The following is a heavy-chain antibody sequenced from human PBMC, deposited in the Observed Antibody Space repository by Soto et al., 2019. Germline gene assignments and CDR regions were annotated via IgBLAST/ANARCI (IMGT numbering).Heavy chain of an antibody. J-gene: IGHJ6*02. V-gene: IGHV4-31*03. Sequence: QVQLQESGPALVTPSQTLSLTCTVSGGSISSGGYYWSWLRQHPGNGLEWIGYIYYSGSTYSNPSLKSRVTISVDTSKNHVSLKLSSVTAADTALYYCARGGRRSPGMDVWGQGTTVTVSS. CDR3: ARGGRRSPGMDV. CDR2: IYYSGST. CDR1: GGSISSGGYY.